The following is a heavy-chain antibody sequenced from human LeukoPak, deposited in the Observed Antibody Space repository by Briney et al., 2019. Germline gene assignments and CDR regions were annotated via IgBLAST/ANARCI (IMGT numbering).Heavy chain of an antibody. CDR2: IYHSGSA. V-gene: IGHV4-38-2*02. CDR1: GYSISSGYQ. Sequence: SETLSLTCGVSGYSISSGYQWAWIRQSPGKGLEWIGSIYHSGSAHYNPSLKTRVTISVETSKNQFSLNMYSVTAADTAVYYCARDPRWLTPDCTSTSCYENYFDPWGQGTLVTVSS. CDR3: ARDPRWLTPDCTSTSCYENYFDP. D-gene: IGHD2-2*01. J-gene: IGHJ5*02.